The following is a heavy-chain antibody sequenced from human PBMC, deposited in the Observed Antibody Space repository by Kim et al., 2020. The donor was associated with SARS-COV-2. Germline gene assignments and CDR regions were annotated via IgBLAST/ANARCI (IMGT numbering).Heavy chain of an antibody. CDR2: INHSGST. CDR1: GGSFSGYY. Sequence: SETLSLTCAVYGGSFSGYYWSWIRQPPGKGLEWIGEINHSGSTNYNASLKSRVTISVDTSKNQFSLKLSSVTAADTAVYYCATAPDPGYCSSTSCYMWFDPWGQGTLVTVSS. J-gene: IGHJ5*02. V-gene: IGHV4-34*01. D-gene: IGHD2-2*02. CDR3: ATAPDPGYCSSTSCYMWFDP.